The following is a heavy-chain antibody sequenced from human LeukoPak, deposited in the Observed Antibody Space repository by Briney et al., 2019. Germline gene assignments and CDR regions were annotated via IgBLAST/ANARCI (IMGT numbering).Heavy chain of an antibody. V-gene: IGHV4-59*01. D-gene: IGHD3-3*01. Sequence: SETLSLTCTVSGGSISSYYWSWIRQPPGKGLEWIGYIYYSGSTNCNPSLKSRVTISVDTSKNQFSLKLSSVTAADTAVYYCARASIITIFGVDPYYFDYWGQGTLVTVSS. CDR3: ARASIITIFGVDPYYFDY. J-gene: IGHJ4*02. CDR2: IYYSGST. CDR1: GGSISSYY.